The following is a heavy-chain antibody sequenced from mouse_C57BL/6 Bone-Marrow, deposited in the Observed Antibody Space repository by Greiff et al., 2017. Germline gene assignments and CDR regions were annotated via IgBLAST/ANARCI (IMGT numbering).Heavy chain of an antibody. J-gene: IGHJ3*01. CDR3: ASTSPLYDYDSNAWFAY. D-gene: IGHD1-1*01. CDR2: INPNSGST. Sequence: QVQLQQPGAELVKPGASVKLSCKASGYTFTSYWMHWVQQRPGQGLEWIGMINPNSGSTNYNEKFKSKATLTVDKSSSPADIQLSSLTSKASAVYYCASTSPLYDYDSNAWFAYWGQGTLVTVSA. V-gene: IGHV1-64*01. CDR1: GYTFTSYW.